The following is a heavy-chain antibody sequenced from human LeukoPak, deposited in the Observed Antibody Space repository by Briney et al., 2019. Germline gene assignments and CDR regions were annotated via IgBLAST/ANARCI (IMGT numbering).Heavy chain of an antibody. V-gene: IGHV3-30*01. Sequence: GGSLRLSCAASGFTFSSYAMHWVRQAPGKGLEWVAVISYDGSNKYYADSVKGRFTISRDNSKSTLYLQMNSLRAEDTAVYYCASSTVRPSIAARRVDYWGQGTLVTVSS. CDR2: ISYDGSNK. J-gene: IGHJ4*02. D-gene: IGHD6-6*01. CDR3: ASSTVRPSIAARRVDY. CDR1: GFTFSSYA.